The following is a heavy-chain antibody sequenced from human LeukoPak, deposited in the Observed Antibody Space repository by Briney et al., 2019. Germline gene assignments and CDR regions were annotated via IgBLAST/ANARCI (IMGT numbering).Heavy chain of an antibody. Sequence: GGSLRLSCAASGFTFSSYGMHWVRQAPGKGLEWVAFIRYDGSNKYYADSVKGRFTIPRDNSKNTLYLQMNSLRAEDTAVYYCAKVGLFAAAPDVWGQGTLVTVSS. CDR1: GFTFSSYG. CDR3: AKVGLFAAAPDV. J-gene: IGHJ4*02. D-gene: IGHD6-13*01. CDR2: IRYDGSNK. V-gene: IGHV3-30*02.